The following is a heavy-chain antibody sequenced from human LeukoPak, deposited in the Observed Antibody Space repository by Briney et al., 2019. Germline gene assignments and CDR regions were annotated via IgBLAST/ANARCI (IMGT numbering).Heavy chain of an antibody. D-gene: IGHD2-2*01. J-gene: IGHJ4*02. CDR2: INPGGGNT. V-gene: IGHV1-46*01. CDR3: ARDEERYQPLSN. Sequence: GASVKVSCKASGYTFTNYYIHWVRQAPGQGLEWMGLINPGGGNTNYAQNFQGRVTMTRDTSTSTVYMELSSLRSEDTAVYYCARDEERYQPLSNWGQGTLVTVSS. CDR1: GYTFTNYY.